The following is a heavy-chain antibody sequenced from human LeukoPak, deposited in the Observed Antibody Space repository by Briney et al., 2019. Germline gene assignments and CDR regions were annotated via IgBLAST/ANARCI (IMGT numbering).Heavy chain of an antibody. Sequence: SETLSLTCSVSGGSISSSSSYWGWIRQPPGKGLEWIGSIYHSGSTYYNPSLKSRVTISVDMSKSQFSLKLSSMTAADTAVYYCARVSPYGDTRDYYYYMDVWGKGTTVTVSS. CDR2: IYHSGST. D-gene: IGHD4-17*01. J-gene: IGHJ6*03. V-gene: IGHV4-39*07. CDR1: GGSISSSSSY. CDR3: ARVSPYGDTRDYYYYMDV.